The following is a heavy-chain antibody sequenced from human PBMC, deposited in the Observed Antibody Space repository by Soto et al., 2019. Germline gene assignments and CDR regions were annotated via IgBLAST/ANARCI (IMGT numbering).Heavy chain of an antibody. CDR3: AKAQYYYDRSGYSGFDY. Sequence: QPGGSLRLSCAASGFTPSTCAMSWVCQAPGKGLEWVSAISGSGGSTYYADSVKGRFAISRDNSKNTLYLQMNSLRAEDTAVYYCAKAQYYYDRSGYSGFDYWGQGTLVTVSS. CDR2: ISGSGGST. CDR1: GFTPSTCA. J-gene: IGHJ4*02. D-gene: IGHD3-22*01. V-gene: IGHV3-23*01.